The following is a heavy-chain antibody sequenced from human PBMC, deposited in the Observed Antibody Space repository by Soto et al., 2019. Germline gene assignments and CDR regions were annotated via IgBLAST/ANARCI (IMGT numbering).Heavy chain of an antibody. V-gene: IGHV1-2*04. Sequence: ASVKVSCKASGYTFTGYYMHWVRQAPGQGLEWMGWINPNSGGTNYAQKFQGWVTMTRDTSISTAYMELNRLRSDDTAVYYCALDSGYDLGNVLAICGQGSMVPVSS. CDR3: ALDSGYDLGNVLAI. D-gene: IGHD5-12*01. CDR1: GYTFTGYY. J-gene: IGHJ3*02. CDR2: INPNSGGT.